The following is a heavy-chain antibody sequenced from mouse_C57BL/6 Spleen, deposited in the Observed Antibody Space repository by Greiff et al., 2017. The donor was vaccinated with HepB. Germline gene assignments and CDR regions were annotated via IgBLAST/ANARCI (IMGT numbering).Heavy chain of an antibody. CDR3: ARFTTVVATDFDV. V-gene: IGHV1-59*01. CDR2: IDPSDSYT. J-gene: IGHJ1*03. CDR1: GYTFTSYW. Sequence: QVQLQQSGAELVRPGTSVKLSCKASGYTFTSYWMHWVKQRPGQGLEWIGVIDPSDSYTNYNQKFKGKATLTVDTSSSTAYMQLSSLTSEDSAVYYCARFTTVVATDFDVWGTGTTVTVSS. D-gene: IGHD1-1*01.